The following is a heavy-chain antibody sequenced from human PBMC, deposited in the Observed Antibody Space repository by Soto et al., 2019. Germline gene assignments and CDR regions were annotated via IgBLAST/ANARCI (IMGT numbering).Heavy chain of an antibody. J-gene: IGHJ4*02. D-gene: IGHD3-16*01. CDR2: IHHSGST. CDR3: ARVIYYDGGASFRTYFFDY. CDR1: GGSISSGGYS. Sequence: SETLSLTCAVSGGSISSGGYSCNWIRQPPGKGLEWIGYIHHSGSTYYNPSLKSRVTISVDRSKNQFSLKLSSVTAADTAMYYCARVIYYDGGASFRTYFFDYWGQGTLVTVSS. V-gene: IGHV4-30-2*01.